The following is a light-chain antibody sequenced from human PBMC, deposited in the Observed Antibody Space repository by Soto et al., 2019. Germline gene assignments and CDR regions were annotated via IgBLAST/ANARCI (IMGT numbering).Light chain of an antibody. CDR1: ALPKQY. CDR3: QSADSSDTYWV. V-gene: IGLV3-25*03. Sequence: SSALTQPPSVSVSPGQTARITCSGHALPKQYAYWYQQKPGQAPVLMIYKDTERPSGIPERFSGSSSGTTVTLTISGVQAEDEADYYCQSADSSDTYWVFGGGTKLTVL. J-gene: IGLJ3*02. CDR2: KDT.